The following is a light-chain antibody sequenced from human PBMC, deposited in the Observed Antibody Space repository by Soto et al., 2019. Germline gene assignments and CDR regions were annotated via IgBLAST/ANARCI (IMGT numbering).Light chain of an antibody. CDR3: TSYTSTSTYV. V-gene: IGLV2-14*01. CDR2: DVT. J-gene: IGLJ1*01. Sequence: SVLTHPGSGSGPPGQSITISCTGTSSDVGAYNYVSWYQHHPGKAPRLVIYDVTNRPSGISDRFSGSKSGNTASLTISGLLAEDEADYYCTSYTSTSTYVFGTGTKVTVL. CDR1: SSDVGAYNY.